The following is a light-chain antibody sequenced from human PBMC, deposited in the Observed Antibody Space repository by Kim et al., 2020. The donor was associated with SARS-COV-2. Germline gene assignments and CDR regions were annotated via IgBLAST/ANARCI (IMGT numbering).Light chain of an antibody. Sequence: SSVKLTGTLSSGHSRYIIAWHQQQPGKAPRYLMKLETSGSYNKGSGVPDRFSGSGSGADRYLTISSLQSEDEADYYCETWDGNTRVFGTGTKVTVL. V-gene: IGLV4-60*03. J-gene: IGLJ1*01. CDR1: SGHSRYI. CDR3: ETWDGNTRV. CDR2: LETSGSY.